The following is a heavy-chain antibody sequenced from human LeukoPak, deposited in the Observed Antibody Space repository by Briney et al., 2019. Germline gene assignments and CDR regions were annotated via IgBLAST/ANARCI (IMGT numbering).Heavy chain of an antibody. Sequence: GGSLRLSCAASGFTFSSYEMNWVRQAPGKGLEWVSYISSSGSTIYYADSVKGRFTISRDNAKNSLYLQMNSLRAEDTAVYYCARVIEGYSGYDLGFDYWGQGTLVTVSS. CDR3: ARVIEGYSGYDLGFDY. D-gene: IGHD5-12*01. CDR1: GFTFSSYE. CDR2: ISSSGSTI. J-gene: IGHJ4*02. V-gene: IGHV3-48*03.